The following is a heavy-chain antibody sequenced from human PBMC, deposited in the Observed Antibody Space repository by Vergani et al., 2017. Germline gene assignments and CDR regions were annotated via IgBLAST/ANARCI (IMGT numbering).Heavy chain of an antibody. D-gene: IGHD6-13*01. CDR2: ISAYNGNT. V-gene: IGHV1-18*01. Sequence: QVQLVQSGAEVKKPGASVKVSCKASGYTFTSYGISWVRQAPGQGLGWLGWISAYNGNTNYAQKLQGRVTMTTDTSTSTAYMELRSLRSDDTAVYYCAGQYLIAAAGHHDTGIDYWGQGTLVTVSS. CDR1: GYTFTSYG. CDR3: AGQYLIAAAGHHDTGIDY. J-gene: IGHJ4*02.